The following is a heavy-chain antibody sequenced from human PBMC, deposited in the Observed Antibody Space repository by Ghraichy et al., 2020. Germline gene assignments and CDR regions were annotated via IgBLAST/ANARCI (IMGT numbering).Heavy chain of an antibody. CDR2: IKQDESEK. CDR1: GFTLSSYW. J-gene: IGHJ6*02. CDR3: ASTAYCGDDCYSSHYGMDV. V-gene: IGHV3-7*01. D-gene: IGHD2-21*02. Sequence: GGSLRLSCAASGFTLSSYWMSWVRQAPGKGLEWVANIKQDESEKYYVDSVRGRFTISRDNAKNSLYLQMNSLRAEDTAVYYCASTAYCGDDCYSSHYGMDVCGQATTVTVSS.